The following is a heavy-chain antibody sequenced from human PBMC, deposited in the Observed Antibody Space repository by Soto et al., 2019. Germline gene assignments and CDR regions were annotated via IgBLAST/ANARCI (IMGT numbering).Heavy chain of an antibody. J-gene: IGHJ4*02. Sequence: GGSLRLSCAASGFNVNSNYMKWVRQTPGKGLEWVASIYSGETTYYADSVRGRFTISSDKSKNTLYFQLSSLRIEDTAVYYCTRDGRGLGRLSLFEYWGQGVLVTVS. D-gene: IGHD2-21*02. CDR3: TRDGRGLGRLSLFEY. CDR1: GFNVNSNY. CDR2: IYSGETT. V-gene: IGHV3-53*01.